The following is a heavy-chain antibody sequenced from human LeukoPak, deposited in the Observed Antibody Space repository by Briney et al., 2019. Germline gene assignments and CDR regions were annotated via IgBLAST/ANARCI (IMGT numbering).Heavy chain of an antibody. J-gene: IGHJ3*02. CDR1: GFTFSSYS. V-gene: IGHV3-21*01. CDR2: ISSSSSYI. CDR3: ARAGRTMIVVVSSAFDI. D-gene: IGHD3-22*01. Sequence: GGSLRLSCAASGFTFSSYSMNWVRQAPGKALEWVSSISSSSSYIYYADSVKGRFAISRDNAKNSLYLQMNSLRAEDTAVYYCARAGRTMIVVVSSAFDIWGQGTMVTVSS.